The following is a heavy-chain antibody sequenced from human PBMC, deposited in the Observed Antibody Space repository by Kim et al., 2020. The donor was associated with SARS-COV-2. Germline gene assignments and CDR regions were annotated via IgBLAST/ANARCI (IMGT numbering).Heavy chain of an antibody. J-gene: IGHJ6*02. CDR2: IYYSGRT. Sequence: LETLSLTCTVSGGSVSSVRYYWSWIRQSPGKGLEWIGNIYYSGRTDYSPSLKSRVTLSGDTSKNQLSLKLSSVTAADTAVYYCARGAYFGSGSYNGLDVWGQGTTVIVSS. D-gene: IGHD3-10*01. V-gene: IGHV4-61*01. CDR1: GGSVSSVRYY. CDR3: ARGAYFGSGSYNGLDV.